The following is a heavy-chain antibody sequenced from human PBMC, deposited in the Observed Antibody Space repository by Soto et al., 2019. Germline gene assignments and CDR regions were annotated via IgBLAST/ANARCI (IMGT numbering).Heavy chain of an antibody. CDR3: AKVFQDAENHGGYVSPFDY. CDR2: ISGSGGST. J-gene: IGHJ4*02. CDR1: GFTFSSYA. Sequence: PGGSLRLSCAASGFTFSSYAMSWVRQAPGKGLEWVSAISGSGGSTYYADSVKGRFTISRDNSKNTLYLQMNSLRAEDTAVYYCAKVFQDAENHGGYVSPFDYWGQGTLVTVSS. V-gene: IGHV3-23*01. D-gene: IGHD5-12*01.